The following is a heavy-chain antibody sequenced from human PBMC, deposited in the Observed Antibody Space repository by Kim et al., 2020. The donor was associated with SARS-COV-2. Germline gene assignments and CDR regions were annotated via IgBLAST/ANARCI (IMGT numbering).Heavy chain of an antibody. J-gene: IGHJ4*02. CDR2: ST. Sequence: STYNNPSLKSRVTISVDTSKNQFSLKLSTGSAADTAVYYCARLRGIASDYWGQGTLVTVSS. D-gene: IGHD6-13*01. V-gene: IGHV4-39*01. CDR3: ARLRGIASDY.